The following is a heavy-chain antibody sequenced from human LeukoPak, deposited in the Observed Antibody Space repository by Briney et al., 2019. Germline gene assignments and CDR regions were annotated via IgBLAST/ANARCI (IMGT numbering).Heavy chain of an antibody. V-gene: IGHV3-7*01. CDR1: GFTFSSYY. D-gene: IGHD6-13*01. CDR2: IKQDGSEK. J-gene: IGHJ4*02. Sequence: PGGSLRLSCVASGFTFSSYYMSWVRHAPGKGLEWVANIKQDGSEKYYVDSVKSRFTISRDNAKNSLYLQMNSLRAEDTAVYYCARDYSSCPDYWGQGTLVTVSS. CDR3: ARDYSSCPDY.